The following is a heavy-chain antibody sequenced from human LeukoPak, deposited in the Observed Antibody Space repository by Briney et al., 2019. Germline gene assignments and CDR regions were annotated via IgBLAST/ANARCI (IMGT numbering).Heavy chain of an antibody. V-gene: IGHV1-69*13. CDR3: ARGQYYDILTGYSDLDY. D-gene: IGHD3-9*01. J-gene: IGHJ4*02. CDR2: IIPIFGTA. CDR1: GCTFSSYA. Sequence: GASVKVSCKASGCTFSSYAISWVRQAPGQGLEWMGGIIPIFGTANCAQKFQGRVTITADESTSTAYMELSSLRSEDTAVYYCARGQYYDILTGYSDLDYWGQGTLVTVSS.